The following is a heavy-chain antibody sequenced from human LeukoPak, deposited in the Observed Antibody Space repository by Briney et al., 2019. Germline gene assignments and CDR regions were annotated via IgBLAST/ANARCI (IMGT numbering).Heavy chain of an antibody. Sequence: GESLRISCKASGYSFTRYWISWVRQMPGKGLEWMGRIDPSDSYTNYSPSSQGHVTISADKSISTAYLQWRSLKASDTAIYYCARTYSSGWAFFDYWGQGNMVTVSS. CDR2: IDPSDSYT. V-gene: IGHV5-10-1*01. J-gene: IGHJ4*02. CDR3: ARTYSSGWAFFDY. CDR1: GYSFTRYW. D-gene: IGHD6-19*01.